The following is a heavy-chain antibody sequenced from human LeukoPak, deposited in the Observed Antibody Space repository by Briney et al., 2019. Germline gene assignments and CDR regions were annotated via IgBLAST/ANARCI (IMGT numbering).Heavy chain of an antibody. Sequence: PGGSLRLSCAASGFTFSSYTMNWVRQAPGKGLEWVSSISGSSSYIYYADSVKGRFTISRDNSKNTLYLQMNSLRAEDTAVYYCAKTAWIVVVTSPFDYWGQGTLVTVSS. CDR3: AKTAWIVVVTSPFDY. CDR1: GFTFSSYT. V-gene: IGHV3-21*01. CDR2: ISGSSSYI. J-gene: IGHJ4*02. D-gene: IGHD3-22*01.